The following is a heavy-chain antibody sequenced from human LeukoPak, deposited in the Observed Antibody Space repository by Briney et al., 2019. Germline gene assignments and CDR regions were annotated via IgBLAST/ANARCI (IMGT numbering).Heavy chain of an antibody. Sequence: SETLSLTCAVSGGSIYSSSYYWGWTRQPPGKGLEGIGSIFRTGSTYYSASLKSRVSISVDTSKNHIALKLTSVTAADTAVYFCARRVGFYGSGSLNYFDPWGQGILVSVS. J-gene: IGHJ5*01. CDR2: IFRTGST. CDR1: GGSIYSSSYY. V-gene: IGHV4-39*02. CDR3: ARRVGFYGSGSLNYFDP. D-gene: IGHD3-10*01.